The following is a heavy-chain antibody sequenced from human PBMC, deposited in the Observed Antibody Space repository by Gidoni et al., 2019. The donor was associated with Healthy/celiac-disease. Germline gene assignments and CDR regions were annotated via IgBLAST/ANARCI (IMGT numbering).Heavy chain of an antibody. D-gene: IGHD4-17*01. CDR2: IYYSGST. J-gene: IGHJ6*03. V-gene: IGHV4-59*01. CDR3: ASSSYGDYYYYYMDV. CDR1: GGSISSYY. Sequence: QVQLQESGPGLVKPSETLSLTCTVSGGSISSYYWSWIRQPPGKGLEWIGYIYYSGSTNYNPSLKSRVTISVDTSKNQFSLKLSSVTAADTAVYYCASSSYGDYYYYYMDVWGKGTTVTVSS.